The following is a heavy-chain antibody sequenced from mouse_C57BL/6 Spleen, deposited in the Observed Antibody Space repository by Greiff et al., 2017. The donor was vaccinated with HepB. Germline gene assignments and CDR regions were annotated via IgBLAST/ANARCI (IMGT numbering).Heavy chain of an antibody. Sequence: EVQLQESGPGLVKPSQSLSLTCSVTGYSITSGYYWNWIRQVPGNKLEWMGYISYDGSNNYNPSLKNRISITRDTSKNQFFLKLNSVTTEDTATYYCARDDDYDGFAYWGQGTLVTVSA. CDR3: ARDDDYDGFAY. CDR1: GYSITSGYY. V-gene: IGHV3-6*01. D-gene: IGHD2-4*01. J-gene: IGHJ3*01. CDR2: ISYDGSN.